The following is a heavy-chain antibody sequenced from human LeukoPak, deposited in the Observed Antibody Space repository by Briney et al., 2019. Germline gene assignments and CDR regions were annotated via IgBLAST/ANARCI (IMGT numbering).Heavy chain of an antibody. CDR1: GGSISSSSYY. CDR3: ARDRRKNGMDV. Sequence: PSETLSLTCTVSGGSISSSSYYWGWIRQPPGKGLEWIGSIYYSGSTYYNPSLKSRVTISVDTSKNQFSLKLSSVTAADTAVYYCARDRRKNGMDVWGQGTTVTVSS. V-gene: IGHV4-39*07. CDR2: IYYSGST. J-gene: IGHJ6*02.